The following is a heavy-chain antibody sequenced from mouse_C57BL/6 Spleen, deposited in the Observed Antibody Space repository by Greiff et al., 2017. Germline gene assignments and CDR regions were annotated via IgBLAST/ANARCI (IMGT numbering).Heavy chain of an antibody. D-gene: IGHD1-1*01. Sequence: EVHLVESGEGLVKPGGSLKLSCAASGFTFSSYAMSWVRQTPEKGLEWVAYISSGGDFIYYADTVKGRFTISRDNAKNTLCLQMSSLRSEDTAMYYCTREGYGSSYWYFDYWGKGTTVTVSS. CDR3: TREGYGSSYWYFDY. J-gene: IGHJ1*03. CDR2: ISSGGDFI. CDR1: GFTFSSYA. V-gene: IGHV5-9-1*02.